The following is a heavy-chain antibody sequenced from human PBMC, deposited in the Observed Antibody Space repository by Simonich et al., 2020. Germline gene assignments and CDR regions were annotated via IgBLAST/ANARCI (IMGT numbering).Heavy chain of an antibody. CDR1: GFTFSSYS. CDR2: ISSSSSYR. D-gene: IGHD5-18*01. CDR3: ARDVDTAMVFDY. J-gene: IGHJ4*02. Sequence: EVQLVESGGGLVKPGGSLRLSCAASGFTFSSYSMNWVRQAPGTGLGWVASISSSSSYRYYADSVKGRFTISRDNAKNSLYLQMNSLRAEDTAVSYCARDVDTAMVFDYWGQGTLVTVSS. V-gene: IGHV3-21*01.